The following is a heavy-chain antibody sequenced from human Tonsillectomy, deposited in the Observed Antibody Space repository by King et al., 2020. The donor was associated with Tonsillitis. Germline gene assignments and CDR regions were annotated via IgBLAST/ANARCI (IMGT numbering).Heavy chain of an antibody. J-gene: IGHJ3*02. CDR2: ISPNSGGT. Sequence: VQLVESGAEVKKPGASVKVSCKASGYTFTGYHMHWVRQARGQGLEWMGWISPNSGGTNDAQMFQGRVTMTRDTSITTAYMEFSGLRSDDAAVYYCAKSGTAYGAFDIWGQGTMVTVSS. V-gene: IGHV1-2*02. CDR1: GYTFTGYH. D-gene: IGHD3-16*01. CDR3: AKSGTAYGAFDI.